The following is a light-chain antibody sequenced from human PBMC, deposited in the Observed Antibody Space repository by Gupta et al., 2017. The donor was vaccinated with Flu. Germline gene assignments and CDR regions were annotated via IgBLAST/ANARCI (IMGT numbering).Light chain of an antibody. CDR1: NTISNNY. CDR2: GAS. CDR3: QQYCSSPLT. J-gene: IGKJ4*01. V-gene: IGKV3-20*01. Sequence: STSERETSPSVASNTISNNYLAWYQQKPGQAPRLLIYGASSRDTGIPDRFSGSGSGTDFTLTISRLEPEDFAVYYCQQYCSSPLTFGGGTKVEIK.